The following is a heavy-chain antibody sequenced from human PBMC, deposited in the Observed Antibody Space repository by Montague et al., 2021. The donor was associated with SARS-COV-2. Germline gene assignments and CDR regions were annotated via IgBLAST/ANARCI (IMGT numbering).Heavy chain of an antibody. J-gene: IGHJ3*02. D-gene: IGHD3-10*01. CDR1: GGSITRNYY. V-gene: IGHV4-39*01. CDR2: IYYSGTT. CDR3: ARPLVRGVTKAFDI. Sequence: SETLSLTCTVSGGSITRNYYWGWIRQPPSKGLEWVGNIYYSGTTXINPSLQSRVTISVDASKNQFSLNLTSVTAADTAVYYCARPLVRGVTKAFDIWGQGALVIVSS.